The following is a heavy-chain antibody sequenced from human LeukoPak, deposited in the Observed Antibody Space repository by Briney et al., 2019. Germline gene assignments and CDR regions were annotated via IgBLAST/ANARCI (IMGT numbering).Heavy chain of an antibody. CDR2: INEYGSGK. Sequence: GGSLRLSCAASGFTFSNSWMSWVRQAPGKGLEWVANINEYGSGKYYVDSVKGRFTISSDDAKNSVYLQLNSLRAEDTAVYYCAKSYSGWYVEYWGQGTLVTVSS. V-gene: IGHV3-7*01. CDR3: AKSYSGWYVEY. CDR1: GFTFSNSW. J-gene: IGHJ4*02. D-gene: IGHD6-19*01.